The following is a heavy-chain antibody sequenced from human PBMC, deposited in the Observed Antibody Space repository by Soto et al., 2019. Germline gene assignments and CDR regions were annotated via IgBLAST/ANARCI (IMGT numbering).Heavy chain of an antibody. CDR3: TTHATYYYNDY. Sequence: QVQLVQSGAEVKKPGASVKVSCRASGYTFTDYYLHWVRQAPGQGLEWMGWINPDSGGTEYAQKFQGRVTMTRDTSISTAYMEVSRLRSDDTAMYYCTTHATYYYNDYWGQGTLVTVSS. CDR2: INPDSGGT. V-gene: IGHV1-2*02. CDR1: GYTFTDYY. D-gene: IGHD2-15*01. J-gene: IGHJ4*02.